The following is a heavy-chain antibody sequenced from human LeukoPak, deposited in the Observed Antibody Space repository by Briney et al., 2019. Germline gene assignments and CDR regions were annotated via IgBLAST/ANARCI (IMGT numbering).Heavy chain of an antibody. CDR3: ARGGGGTEFDY. D-gene: IGHD3-16*01. J-gene: IGHJ4*02. Sequence: PGGSLRLSCAASRFTFSSYDMHWVRQATRKGLEWVSAIGTAGDTYYPGSVKGRFTISRENAKNSLYLQMNSLRAGDTAVYYCARGGGGTEFDYWGQGTLVTVSS. V-gene: IGHV3-13*01. CDR2: IGTAGDT. CDR1: RFTFSSYD.